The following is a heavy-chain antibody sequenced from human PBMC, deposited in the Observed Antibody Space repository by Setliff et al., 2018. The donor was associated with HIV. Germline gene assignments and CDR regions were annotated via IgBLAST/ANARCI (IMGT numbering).Heavy chain of an antibody. CDR3: ARSNCGGDCDAFDI. CDR2: ISSSSNTI. J-gene: IGHJ3*02. Sequence: PGGSLRLSCAASGFTFSSSGINWVRQAPGKGLEWVSHISSSSNTIYYADSVKGRFTISRDNAKNSLYLQMNSLRAEDTAVYYCARSNCGGDCDAFDIWGQGTMVTVSS. CDR1: GFTFSSSG. D-gene: IGHD2-21*02. V-gene: IGHV3-48*01.